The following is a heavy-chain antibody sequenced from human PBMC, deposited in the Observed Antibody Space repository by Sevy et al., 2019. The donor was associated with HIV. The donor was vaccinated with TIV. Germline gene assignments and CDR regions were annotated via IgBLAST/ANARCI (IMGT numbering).Heavy chain of an antibody. J-gene: IGHJ6*02. V-gene: IGHV3-7*03. CDR3: ARGRSSGWYWYYYYGMDV. CDR1: GFTFSSYW. CDR2: IKQDGSEK. D-gene: IGHD6-19*01. Sequence: GGSLRLSCAASGFTFSSYWMSWVRQAPGKGLEWVANIKQDGSEKYYVDSVKGRFTISRDNAKNSLYLQMNSLRAEDTAVYYWARGRSSGWYWYYYYGMDVWGQGTTVTVSS.